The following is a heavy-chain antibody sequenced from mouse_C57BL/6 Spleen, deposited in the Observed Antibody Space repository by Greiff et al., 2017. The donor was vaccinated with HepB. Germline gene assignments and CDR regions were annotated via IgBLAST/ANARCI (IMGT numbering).Heavy chain of an antibody. Sequence: EVQLVESGGGLVKPGGSLKLSCAASGFTFSDYGMHWVRQAPEKGLEWVAYISSGSSTIYYADTVKGRFTISRDNAKNTLFLQMTSLRSEDTAMYYCARTPYDYPYYYAMDYWGQGTSVTVSS. D-gene: IGHD2-4*01. CDR1: GFTFSDYG. V-gene: IGHV5-17*01. CDR2: ISSGSSTI. CDR3: ARTPYDYPYYYAMDY. J-gene: IGHJ4*01.